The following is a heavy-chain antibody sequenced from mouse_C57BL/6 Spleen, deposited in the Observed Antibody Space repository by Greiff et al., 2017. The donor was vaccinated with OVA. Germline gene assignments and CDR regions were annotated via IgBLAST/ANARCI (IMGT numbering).Heavy chain of an antibody. CDR3: ARSYY. J-gene: IGHJ2*01. V-gene: IGHV1-50*01. Sequence: QVQLQQPGAELVKLGASVKLSCKASGYTFTSYWMQWVKQRPGQGLEWIGEIDPSDSYTNYNQKFKGKATLTVDTSSSTAYMQLSSLTSEDSAVYYCARSYYWGQGTTLTVSS. CDR2: IDPSDSYT. CDR1: GYTFTSYW.